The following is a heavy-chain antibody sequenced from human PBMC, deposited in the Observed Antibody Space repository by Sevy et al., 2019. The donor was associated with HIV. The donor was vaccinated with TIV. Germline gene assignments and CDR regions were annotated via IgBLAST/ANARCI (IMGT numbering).Heavy chain of an antibody. CDR2: ISAYNGNT. CDR1: GYTFTNYG. D-gene: IGHD3-22*01. V-gene: IGHV1-18*01. Sequence: ASVKVTCKASGYTFTNYGITWVRQAPGQGLEWMGCISAYNGNTNYAQKRQGRVTMTTDTSTSTAYMELRSLRSDDTAVYYCARDESFSMIVVDLDYWGQGTLVTVSS. J-gene: IGHJ4*02. CDR3: ARDESFSMIVVDLDY.